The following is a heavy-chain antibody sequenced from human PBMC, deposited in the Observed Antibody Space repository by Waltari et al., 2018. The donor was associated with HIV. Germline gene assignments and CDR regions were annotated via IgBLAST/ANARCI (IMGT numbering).Heavy chain of an antibody. J-gene: IGHJ3*01. V-gene: IGHV3-11*01. Sequence: QGQLVESGGGLVKTGGSLRRPRAASGLPVRDSFMNWIRQGAGKGLEWISYITPTGAFMYYADSVRGRFTVSRDSAKNLLYLQVNSPTAEDTAVDYCASDAVTDDAFDLWGQGTMVTVSS. D-gene: IGHD6-19*01. CDR1: GLPVRDSF. CDR3: ASDAVTDDAFDL. CDR2: ITPTGAFM.